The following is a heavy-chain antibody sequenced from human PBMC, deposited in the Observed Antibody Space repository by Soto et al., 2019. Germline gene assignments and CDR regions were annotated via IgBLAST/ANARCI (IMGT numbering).Heavy chain of an antibody. CDR3: ARGAYYYDSSGLSS. Sequence: EVQLVESGGGLVQPGGSLRLSCAASGFTFSSYSMNWVRQAPGKGLEWVSYISSSSSTIYYADSVKGRFTISRDNAKNSLYLKMNSLRAEDTAVYYCARGAYYYDSSGLSSWGQGTLVTVSS. V-gene: IGHV3-48*01. CDR2: ISSSSSTI. CDR1: GFTFSSYS. D-gene: IGHD3-22*01. J-gene: IGHJ5*02.